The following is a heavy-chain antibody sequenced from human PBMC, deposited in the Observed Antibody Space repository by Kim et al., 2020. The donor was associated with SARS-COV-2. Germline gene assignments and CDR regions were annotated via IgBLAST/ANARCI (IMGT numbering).Heavy chain of an antibody. J-gene: IGHJ5*02. V-gene: IGHV1-8*01. Sequence: ASVKVSCKASGYTFTSYDINWVRQATGQGLEWMGWMNPNSGNTGYAQKFQGRVTMTRNTSISTAYMELSSLRSEDTAVYYCARARPITMVRGVIREWFDPWGQGTLVTVSS. CDR2: MNPNSGNT. CDR3: ARARPITMVRGVIREWFDP. CDR1: GYTFTSYD. D-gene: IGHD3-10*01.